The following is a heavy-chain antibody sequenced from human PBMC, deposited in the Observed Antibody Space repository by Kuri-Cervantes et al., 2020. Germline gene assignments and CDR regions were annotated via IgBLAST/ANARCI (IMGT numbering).Heavy chain of an antibody. CDR1: GFTLSSYA. V-gene: IGHV3-30-3*01. CDR3: ARDRRSSPGGMDV. Sequence: GGSLRLSCAASGFTLSSYAMHWVRQAPGKGLEWVAVISYDGSNKYYADSVKGRFTISRDNAKNSLYLQMNSLRAEDTAVYYCARDRRSSPGGMDVWGQGTTVTVSS. D-gene: IGHD2-2*01. J-gene: IGHJ6*02. CDR2: ISYDGSNK.